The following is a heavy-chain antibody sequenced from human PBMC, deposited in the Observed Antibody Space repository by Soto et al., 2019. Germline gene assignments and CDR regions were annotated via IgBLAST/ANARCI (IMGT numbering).Heavy chain of an antibody. CDR3: ARPNTGSSSAFDI. V-gene: IGHV5-51*01. CDR1: GYSFTTHW. CDR2: IYPGDCDT. D-gene: IGHD6-6*01. Sequence: EVQLVQSGAEVKQPGESLKISCKASGYSFTTHWIGWVRQMPGKGLEWMGIIYPGDCDTRYSPSFQGQVTISVDNSITTAYLQWSSLKASDTAIYYCARPNTGSSSAFDIWGQGTMVTVSS. J-gene: IGHJ3*02.